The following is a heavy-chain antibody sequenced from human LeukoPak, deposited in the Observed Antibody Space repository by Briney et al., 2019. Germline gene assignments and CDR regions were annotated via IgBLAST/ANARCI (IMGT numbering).Heavy chain of an antibody. CDR2: IYYSGST. D-gene: IGHD3/OR15-3a*01. Sequence: GSLRLSCAASGFTFSSYSMNWVRQPPGKGLEWIGSIYYSGSTYYNPSLKSRVTISVDTSKNQFSLKLRSVTAADTAVYYCARHFGTWGQGILVTVSS. CDR1: GFTFSSYSMN. J-gene: IGHJ4*02. V-gene: IGHV4-39*01. CDR3: ARHFGT.